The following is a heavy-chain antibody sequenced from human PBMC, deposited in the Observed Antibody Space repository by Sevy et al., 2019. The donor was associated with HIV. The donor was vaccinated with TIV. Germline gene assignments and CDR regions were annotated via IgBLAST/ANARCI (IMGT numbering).Heavy chain of an antibody. Sequence: GGSLRLSCAASGFTFDDYAMHWVRQAPGKGLEWVSGISWNSGIIGYADSVKGRFTISRDNAKNSLYLQMNSLRAEVTALYYCAKGQWLVRGAWFDPWGQGTLVTVSS. CDR2: ISWNSGII. J-gene: IGHJ5*02. D-gene: IGHD6-19*01. CDR3: AKGQWLVRGAWFDP. V-gene: IGHV3-9*01. CDR1: GFTFDDYA.